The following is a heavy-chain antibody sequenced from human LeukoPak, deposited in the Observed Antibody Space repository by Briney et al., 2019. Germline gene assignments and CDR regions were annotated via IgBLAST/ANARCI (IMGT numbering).Heavy chain of an antibody. J-gene: IGHJ6*02. CDR3: ARDAVDTANAV. V-gene: IGHV3-74*01. Sequence: GGSLRLSCAASGFTFTTYWMHWVRHAPGKGLVWVSHNSDGGITSYANSVKGRFPISRDNAKNTLYLQMNSLRAEDTAVYYCARDAVDTANAVWGQGTTVTVSS. CDR2: NSDGGIT. CDR1: GFTFTTYW. D-gene: IGHD5-18*01.